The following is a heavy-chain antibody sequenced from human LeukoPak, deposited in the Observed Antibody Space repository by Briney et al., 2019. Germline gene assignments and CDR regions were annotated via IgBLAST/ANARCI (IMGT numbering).Heavy chain of an antibody. D-gene: IGHD3-3*01. V-gene: IGHV4-4*07. CDR3: ARESGVFSRDQYMDV. Sequence: SETLSLTCTVSGVSISNYYWTWIRQPAGEGLEWIGHIYITGNTNYNPSLKSRVIMSLDTSKNQFSLKLSSVTAADTAVYYCARESGVFSRDQYMDVWGKGTTVIVSS. CDR1: GVSISNYY. J-gene: IGHJ6*04. CDR2: IYITGNT.